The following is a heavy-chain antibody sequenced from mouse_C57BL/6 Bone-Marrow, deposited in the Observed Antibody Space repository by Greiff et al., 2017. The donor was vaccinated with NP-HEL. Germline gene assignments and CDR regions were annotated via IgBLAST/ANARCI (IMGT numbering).Heavy chain of an antibody. CDR1: GYSFTGYY. CDR2: INPSTGGT. D-gene: IGHD1-1*01. Sequence: VQLQQSGPELVKPGASVKISCKASGYSFTGYYMNWVKQSPEKSLEWIGEINPSTGGTTYNQKFKAKATLTVDKSSSTAYMQLKSLTSEDSAVYYCARRVDYYGSSPYYFDYWGQGTTLTVSS. V-gene: IGHV1-42*01. J-gene: IGHJ2*01. CDR3: ARRVDYYGSSPYYFDY.